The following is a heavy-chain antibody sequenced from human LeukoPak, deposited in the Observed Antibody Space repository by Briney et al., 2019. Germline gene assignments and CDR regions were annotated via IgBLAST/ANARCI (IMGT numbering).Heavy chain of an antibody. V-gene: IGHV4-4*02. CDR3: ARGYRVVGATRPLYYFDY. J-gene: IGHJ4*02. CDR2: IYHSGST. Sequence: SETLSPTCAVSGGSISSSNWWSWVRQPPGKGLEWIGEIYHSGSTNYNPSLKSRVTISVDTSKNQFSLKLSSVTAADTAMYYCARGYRVVGATRPLYYFDYWGQGTLVTVSS. CDR1: GGSISSSNW. D-gene: IGHD1-26*01.